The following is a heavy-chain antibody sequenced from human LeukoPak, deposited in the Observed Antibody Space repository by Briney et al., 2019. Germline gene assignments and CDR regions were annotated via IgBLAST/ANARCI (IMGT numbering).Heavy chain of an antibody. Sequence: SVKVSCKASGGTFSSYAISWVRQAPGQGLEWMGRIIPILGIANYAQKFQGRVTITADKSTSTAYMELSSLRVEDTAVYYCAREGNFGYWSAYHYRVWYFDLWGRGTLVTVSS. CDR2: IIPILGIA. D-gene: IGHD3-3*01. V-gene: IGHV1-69*04. CDR1: GGTFSSYA. J-gene: IGHJ2*01. CDR3: AREGNFGYWSAYHYRVWYFDL.